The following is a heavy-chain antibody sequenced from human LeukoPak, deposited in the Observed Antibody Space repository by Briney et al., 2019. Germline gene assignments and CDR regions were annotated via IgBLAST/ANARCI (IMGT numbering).Heavy chain of an antibody. CDR1: GFTFSSYA. CDR2: IYSGGST. V-gene: IGHV3-66*01. CDR3: ARDRGVVGDAFDI. J-gene: IGHJ3*02. Sequence: PGRSLRLSCAASGFTFSSYAMSWVRQAPGKGLEWVSVIYSGGSTYYADSVKGRFTISRDNSKNTLYLQMNSLRAEDTAVYYCARDRGVVGDAFDIWGQGTMVTVSS. D-gene: IGHD2-15*01.